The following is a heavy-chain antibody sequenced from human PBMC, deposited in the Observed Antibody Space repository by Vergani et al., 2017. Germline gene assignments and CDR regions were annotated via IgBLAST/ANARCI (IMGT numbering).Heavy chain of an antibody. CDR2: IIPIFGTA. D-gene: IGHD3-3*01. CDR1: GGTFSSYA. V-gene: IGHV1-69*01. CDR3: ARGSNNDLWSGYDAFDI. Sequence: QVQLVQSGAEVKKPGSSVKVSCKASGGTFSSYAISWVRQAPGQGLEWMGGIIPIFGTANYAQKFQGKVTLTANESTSTAYMELSSLSSEDTAVYYCARGSNNDLWSGYDAFDIWGQGTMVTLSS. J-gene: IGHJ3*02.